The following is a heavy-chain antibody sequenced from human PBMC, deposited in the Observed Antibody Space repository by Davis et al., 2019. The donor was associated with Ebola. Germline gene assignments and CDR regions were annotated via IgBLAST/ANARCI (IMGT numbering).Heavy chain of an antibody. J-gene: IGHJ4*02. V-gene: IGHV1-69*13. CDR1: AGTFGSYA. D-gene: IGHD5-18*01. CDR2: IIPIFGTA. Sequence: SVKVTCKASAGTFGSYAISWVRQAPGQGLEWMGGIIPIFGTANYAQKFQDRVTITADESTSTAYMELSSLRYEETAVYYCARVGEDTANDCWGQGTLVTVSS. CDR3: ARVGEDTANDC.